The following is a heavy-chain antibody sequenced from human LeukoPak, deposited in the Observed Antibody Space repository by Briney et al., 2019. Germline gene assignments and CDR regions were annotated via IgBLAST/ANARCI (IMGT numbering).Heavy chain of an antibody. D-gene: IGHD2-2*01. CDR1: GYTFTSYD. V-gene: IGHV1-8*01. CDR3: ARGPVIVVVPAARGYYFDY. Sequence: ASVKVSCKASGYTFTSYDINWVRQATGQGLEWMGWMNPNSGNTGYAQKFQGRVTMTRNTSISTAYMELSSLRSKDTAVYYCARGPVIVVVPAARGYYFDYWGQGTLVTVSS. CDR2: MNPNSGNT. J-gene: IGHJ4*02.